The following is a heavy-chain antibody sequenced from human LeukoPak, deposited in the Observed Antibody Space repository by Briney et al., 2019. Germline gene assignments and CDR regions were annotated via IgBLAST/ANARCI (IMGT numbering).Heavy chain of an antibody. CDR1: GFTFSSYG. CDR3: ARDSNAGPFDY. V-gene: IGHV3-33*01. CDR2: IWYDGSNK. Sequence: PGGSLRLSCAASGFTFSSYGMHWVRQAPGKGLGWVAVIWYDGSNKYYADSVKGRFTISRDNSKNTLYLQMNSLRAEDTAVYYCARDSNAGPFDYWGQGTLVTVSS. D-gene: IGHD1-1*01. J-gene: IGHJ4*02.